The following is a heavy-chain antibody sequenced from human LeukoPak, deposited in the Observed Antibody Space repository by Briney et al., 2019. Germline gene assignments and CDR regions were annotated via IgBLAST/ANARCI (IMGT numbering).Heavy chain of an antibody. J-gene: IGHJ5*02. V-gene: IGHV3-30*18. CDR3: AKDGIDGGVGSGSYYNENWFDP. CDR1: GFTFSSYG. CDR2: ISYDGSNK. Sequence: GGSLRLSCAASGFTFSSYGMHWVRQAPGKGLEWVAVISYDGSNKYYADSVKGRFTISRDNSKNTLYLQMNSLRAEDTAVYYCAKDGIDGGVGSGSYYNENWFDPWGQGTLVTVSS. D-gene: IGHD3-10*01.